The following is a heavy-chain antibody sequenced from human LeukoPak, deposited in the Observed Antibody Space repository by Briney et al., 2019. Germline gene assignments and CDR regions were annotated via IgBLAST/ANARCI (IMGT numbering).Heavy chain of an antibody. D-gene: IGHD3-10*01. CDR3: ARILWFGELLPSNIDY. V-gene: IGHV5-10-1*01. CDR2: IDPSDSYT. CDR1: GYSFTSYW. Sequence: GESLRISCKGSGYSFTSYWISWVRQMPGKGLERMGRIDPSDSYTNYSPSFQGHVTISADKSISTAYLQWSSLKASDTAMYYCARILWFGELLPSNIDYWGQGTLVTVSS. J-gene: IGHJ4*02.